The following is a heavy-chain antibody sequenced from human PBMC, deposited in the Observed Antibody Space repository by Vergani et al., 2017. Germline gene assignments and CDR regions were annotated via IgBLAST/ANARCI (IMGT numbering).Heavy chain of an antibody. CDR2: IDPSDSYT. V-gene: IGHV5-10-1*03. CDR3: ARLGNWNYETYYYYGMDV. D-gene: IGHD1-7*01. Sequence: EVQLVQSGAEVKKPGESLRISCKGSGYSFTSYWISWVRQMPGKGLEGMGRIDPSDSYTNYSPSFQGHVTISADKSISTAYLQWSSLKASDTAMYYCARLGNWNYETYYYYGMDVWGQGTTVTVSS. J-gene: IGHJ6*02. CDR1: GYSFTSYW.